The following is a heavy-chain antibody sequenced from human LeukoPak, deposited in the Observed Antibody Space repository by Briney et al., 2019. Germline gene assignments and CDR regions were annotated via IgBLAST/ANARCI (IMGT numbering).Heavy chain of an antibody. Sequence: PGGSLRLSCAASGFTFDDYGMSWVRQAPGKGLEWVSGINWNGGSTGYADSVKGRFTISRDNAKNSLYLQMNSLRAEDTALYYCARAQRRPYYYDSSGPYYFDYWGQGTLVTASS. V-gene: IGHV3-20*04. D-gene: IGHD3-22*01. CDR1: GFTFDDYG. J-gene: IGHJ4*02. CDR2: INWNGGST. CDR3: ARAQRRPYYYDSSGPYYFDY.